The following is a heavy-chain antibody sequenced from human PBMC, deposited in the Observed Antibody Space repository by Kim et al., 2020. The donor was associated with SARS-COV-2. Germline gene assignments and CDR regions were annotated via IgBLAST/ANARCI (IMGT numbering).Heavy chain of an antibody. V-gene: IGHV1-2*02. CDR1: GYTFSGCY. D-gene: IGHD6-19*01. CDR3: ARDIAVAGQINWFDP. Sequence: ASVKVSCKASGYTFSGCYIHWVRQAPGQGLEWMGWINPNSGGTNYAQKFQGRVTMTGDTSISTAYMELSRLRSDDTAVYYCARDIAVAGQINWFDPWGQGTLVTVSS. CDR2: INPNSGGT. J-gene: IGHJ5*02.